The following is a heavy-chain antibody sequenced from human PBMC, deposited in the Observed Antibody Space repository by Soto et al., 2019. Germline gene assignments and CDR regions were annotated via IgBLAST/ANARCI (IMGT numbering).Heavy chain of an antibody. V-gene: IGHV3-23*01. Sequence: AGGSLRLSCAPSGITINNYPMSWVRPAPGKGLDWVSGISGSGDRTYYADSAKGRFTISKDISRNSLSLQLDSLGVEDTAVYFCVNDDASYASTALHLGDATLITVSS. CDR2: ISGSGDRT. CDR3: VNDDASYASTALH. J-gene: IGHJ1*01. CDR1: GITINNYP. D-gene: IGHD3-16*01.